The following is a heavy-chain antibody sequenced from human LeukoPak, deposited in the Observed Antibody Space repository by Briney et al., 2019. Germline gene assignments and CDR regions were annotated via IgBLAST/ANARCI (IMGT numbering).Heavy chain of an antibody. CDR1: GLTVSNNY. J-gene: IGHJ4*02. V-gene: IGHV3-66*01. CDR2: IYIGGST. Sequence: QPGGSRRLSCAASGLTVSNNYMSWFRQAPGKGLEWVSIIYIGGSTYYADSVKGRFTISRDSSKNTLYLQMNSLRVEDTAVYYCARDRADYYFDYWGQGTLVNVSS. D-gene: IGHD2-21*01. CDR3: ARDRADYYFDY.